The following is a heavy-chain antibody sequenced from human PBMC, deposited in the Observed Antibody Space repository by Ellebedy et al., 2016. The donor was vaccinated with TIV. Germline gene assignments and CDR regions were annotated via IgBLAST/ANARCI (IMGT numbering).Heavy chain of an antibody. CDR1: GFTFSRTV. Sequence: GESLKISXAVSGFTFSRTVMNWVRQAPGKGLEWVSSISANGVNTYDADSVKGRFTISRDNSNNTLYLQMNSLRAEDTAMYYCAKGKGSSDAFDFWGQGTTVTVSS. V-gene: IGHV3-23*01. CDR2: ISANGVNT. CDR3: AKGKGSSDAFDF. J-gene: IGHJ3*01.